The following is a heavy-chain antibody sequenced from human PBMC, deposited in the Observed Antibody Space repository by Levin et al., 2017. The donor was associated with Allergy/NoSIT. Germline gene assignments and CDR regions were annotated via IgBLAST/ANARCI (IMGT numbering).Heavy chain of an antibody. Sequence: PGESLKISCAASGFSFSDHYMDWVRQAPGKGLEWVGVIRNKAKKYTTEYAASVKGRFTISRDDSRNSFSLQMDSLKTEDTAIYYCSTVSGGSGSWTFTFWGQGTPVTVSS. CDR3: STVSGGSGSWTFTF. CDR1: GFSFSDHY. J-gene: IGHJ4*02. CDR2: IRNKAKKYTT. V-gene: IGHV3-72*01. D-gene: IGHD3-10*01.